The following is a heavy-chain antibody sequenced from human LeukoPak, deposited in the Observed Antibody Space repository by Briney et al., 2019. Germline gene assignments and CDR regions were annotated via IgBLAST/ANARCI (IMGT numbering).Heavy chain of an antibody. CDR1: GGSISSSSYY. Sequence: PSETLSLTCTDSGGSISSSSYYWGWIRQPPGKGLEWIGSIYYSGSTYYNPSLKSRVTISVDTSKNQFSLKLSSVTAADTAVYYCARRLIYGIDYFDYWGQGTLVTVSS. J-gene: IGHJ4*02. CDR3: ARRLIYGIDYFDY. D-gene: IGHD2-15*01. V-gene: IGHV4-39*01. CDR2: IYYSGST.